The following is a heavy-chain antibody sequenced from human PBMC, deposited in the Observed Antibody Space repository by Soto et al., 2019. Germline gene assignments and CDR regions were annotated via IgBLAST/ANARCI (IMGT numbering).Heavy chain of an antibody. CDR3: VKGGWLDF. CDR1: GFSFSTFE. D-gene: IGHD3-16*01. CDR2: ISDDGSRT. J-gene: IGHJ5*01. V-gene: IGHV3-23*01. Sequence: EVQLLESGGGLAQPGGSLRLSCAASGFSFSTFEMSWVRQAPGRGLEWVSFISDDGSRTYYADAVKGRFTISRDNSKHTLYLQMNSLTAEGTAVYACVKGGWLDFWGQGALVTVSS.